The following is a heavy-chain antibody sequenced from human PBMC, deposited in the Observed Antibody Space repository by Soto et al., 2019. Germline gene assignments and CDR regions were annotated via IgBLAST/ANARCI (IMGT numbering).Heavy chain of an antibody. Sequence: GASVKVSCKASGYTFTSYYMHWGRQAPGQGLEWMGIINPSGGSTSYAQKFQGRVTMTRDTSTSTVYMELSSLRSEDTAVYYCARDRKEGYCTNGVCTSHNWFDPWGQGTLVTVSS. CDR1: GYTFTSYY. V-gene: IGHV1-46*03. CDR3: ARDRKEGYCTNGVCTSHNWFDP. J-gene: IGHJ5*02. D-gene: IGHD2-8*01. CDR2: INPSGGST.